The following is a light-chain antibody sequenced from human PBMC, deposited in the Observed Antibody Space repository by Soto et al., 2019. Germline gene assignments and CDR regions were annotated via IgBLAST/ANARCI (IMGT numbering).Light chain of an antibody. J-gene: IGKJ1*01. CDR3: HHYYSDSEA. CDR1: QTISSW. V-gene: IGKV1-5*03. CDR2: KAS. Sequence: DIQMTQSPSTLSGSVGDRVTITCRASQTISSWLAWYQQKPGKAPKLLIYKASTLKSGVPSRFSGSGSGTEFSLTFISLQPDDFATYYSHHYYSDSEAFRQGTKVELK.